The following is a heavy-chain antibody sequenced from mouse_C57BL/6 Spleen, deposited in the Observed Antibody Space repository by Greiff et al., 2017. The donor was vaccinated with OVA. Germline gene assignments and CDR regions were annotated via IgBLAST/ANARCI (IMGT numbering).Heavy chain of an antibody. D-gene: IGHD2-5*01. CDR3: ATVPAYYSKGGFAY. Sequence: EVQLQQSGPELVKPGASVKISCKASGYTFTDYYMNWVKQSHGKSLEWIGDINPNNGGTSYNQKFKGKATLTVDKSSSTAYMELRSLTSEDSAVYDCATVPAYYSKGGFAYWGQGTLVTVSA. V-gene: IGHV1-26*01. CDR2: INPNNGGT. J-gene: IGHJ3*01. CDR1: GYTFTDYY.